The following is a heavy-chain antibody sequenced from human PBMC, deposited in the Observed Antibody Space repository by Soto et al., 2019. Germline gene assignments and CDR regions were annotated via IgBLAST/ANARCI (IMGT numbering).Heavy chain of an antibody. J-gene: IGHJ4*02. CDR2: IGGSGGYT. V-gene: IGHV3-23*01. CDR1: GFTFSIYA. Sequence: TGGSLRLSCAASGFTFSIYAMSWVRQAPGKGLEWVSAIGGSGGYTYYADSVKGRFTISRDNSKNTLYLQMNSLRVDDTAVYYCAKWLVGASGAPDYWGQGSLVTVSS. CDR3: AKWLVGASGAPDY. D-gene: IGHD1-26*01.